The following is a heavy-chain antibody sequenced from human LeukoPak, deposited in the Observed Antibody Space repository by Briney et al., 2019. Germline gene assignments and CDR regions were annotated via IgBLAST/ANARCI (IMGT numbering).Heavy chain of an antibody. CDR2: ISSSGSTI. CDR3: AGGGWLQNVDDY. D-gene: IGHD5-24*01. CDR1: GFTFSSYE. Sequence: PGGSLRLSCAASGFTFSSYEMNWVRQAPGKGLEWVSYISSSGSTIYYADSVKGRFTISRDNAKNSLYLQMNSLRAEDTAVYYCAGGGWLQNVDDYWGQGTLVTVSS. V-gene: IGHV3-48*03. J-gene: IGHJ4*02.